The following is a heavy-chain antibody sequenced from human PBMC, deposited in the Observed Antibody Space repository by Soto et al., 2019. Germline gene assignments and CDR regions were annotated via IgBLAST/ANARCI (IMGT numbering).Heavy chain of an antibody. V-gene: IGHV4-59*01. J-gene: IGHJ5*02. CDR3: ARVPAP. CDR2: IYYSGST. Sequence: SETSSLTCTVSGGSISGYYWSWIRQPPGKGLEWIGYIYYSGSTNYNPSLKSRVTISVDTSKNQFSLKLSSVTAADTAVYYCARVPAPWGQGTLVTVSS. CDR1: GGSISGYY.